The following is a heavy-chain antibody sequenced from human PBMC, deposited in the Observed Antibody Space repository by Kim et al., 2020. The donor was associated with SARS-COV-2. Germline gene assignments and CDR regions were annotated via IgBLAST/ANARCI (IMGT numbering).Heavy chain of an antibody. Sequence: GGSLRLSCAASGFTFSSYAMSWVRQAPGKGLEWVSAISGSGGSTYYADSVKGRFTISRDNSKNTLYLQMNSLRAEDTAVYYCAKVPSLYSSSWYRGNWFDPWGQGTLVTVSS. D-gene: IGHD6-13*01. CDR1: GFTFSSYA. CDR3: AKVPSLYSSSWYRGNWFDP. J-gene: IGHJ5*02. CDR2: ISGSGGST. V-gene: IGHV3-23*01.